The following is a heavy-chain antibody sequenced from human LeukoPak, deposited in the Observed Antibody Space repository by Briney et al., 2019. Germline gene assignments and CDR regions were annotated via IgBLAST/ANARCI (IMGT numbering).Heavy chain of an antibody. D-gene: IGHD6-19*01. CDR3: ARGYSSGWYTFDY. V-gene: IGHV3-53*01. J-gene: IGHJ4*02. Sequence: PGGSLRLSCAASGFTVSSNYKSWVRQAPGKGLEWVSVIYSGGSTYYADSVKGRFTISRDNSKNTLYLQMNSLRAEDTAVYYCARGYSSGWYTFDYWGQGTLVTVSS. CDR1: GFTVSSNY. CDR2: IYSGGST.